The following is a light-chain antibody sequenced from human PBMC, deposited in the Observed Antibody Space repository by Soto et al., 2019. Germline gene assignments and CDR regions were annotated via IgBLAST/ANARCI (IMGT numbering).Light chain of an antibody. CDR1: QSISSY. J-gene: IGKJ1*01. Sequence: DIQMTQSPSSLSASGGDMVTITCRASQSISSYLNWYQQKPGKAPKLLIYAASSLQSGVPSRFSGSGSGTDFTLTISSLQPEDFATYYCQQSYSTPVTFGQGTKV. CDR3: QQSYSTPVT. V-gene: IGKV1-39*01. CDR2: AAS.